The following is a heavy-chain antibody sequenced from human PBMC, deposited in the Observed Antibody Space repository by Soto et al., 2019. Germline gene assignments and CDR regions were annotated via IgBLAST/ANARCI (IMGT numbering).Heavy chain of an antibody. D-gene: IGHD2-15*01. J-gene: IGHJ5*02. V-gene: IGHV3-21*01. Sequence: GGSLILSCAASGFTFSSYSMNWVRQAPGKGLEWVSSISSSSSYIYYADSVKGRFTISRDNAKNSLYLQINSLRAEDTAVYYCARDLWTRSGGRAWNWFDPWGQGTLVTVS. CDR3: ARDLWTRSGGRAWNWFDP. CDR2: ISSSSSYI. CDR1: GFTFSSYS.